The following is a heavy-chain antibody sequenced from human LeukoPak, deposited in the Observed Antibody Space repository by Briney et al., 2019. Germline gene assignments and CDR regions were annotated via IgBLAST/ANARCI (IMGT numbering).Heavy chain of an antibody. CDR2: IRYDGSNK. V-gene: IGHV3-30*02. D-gene: IGHD3-22*01. CDR3: ARVLRYDNSGHDSFDI. Sequence: GGSLRLSCAASGFTFSSYDIHWVRQAPGKGLEWVAFIRYDGSNKYYADSVRGRFTISRDNAKNSLYLQMNSLRAEDTAVYYCARVLRYDNSGHDSFDIWGQGTMVTVSS. J-gene: IGHJ3*02. CDR1: GFTFSSYD.